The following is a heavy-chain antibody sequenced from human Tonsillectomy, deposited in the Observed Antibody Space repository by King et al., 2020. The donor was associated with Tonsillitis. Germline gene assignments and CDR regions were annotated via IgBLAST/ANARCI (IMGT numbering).Heavy chain of an antibody. CDR1: GFTFSTYG. V-gene: IGHV3-30*18. D-gene: IGHD6-19*01. CDR2: VGHDGSAQ. CDR3: AKEPERYSSGWYFEH. Sequence: VQLVESGGGVVQPGMSLRLSCAASGFTFSTYGMHWVRQVPGKGLEWVAVVGHDGSAQYYADSVKGRFTISRDNSKNTLYLQMNSLRAEDTVLYYCAKEPERYSSGWYFEHWGQGTLVTFSS. J-gene: IGHJ4*02.